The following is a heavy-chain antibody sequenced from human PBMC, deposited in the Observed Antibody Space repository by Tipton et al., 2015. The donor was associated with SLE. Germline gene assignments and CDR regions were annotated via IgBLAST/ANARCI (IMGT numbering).Heavy chain of an antibody. J-gene: IGHJ5*02. Sequence: TLSLTCTVSVFSINTFYWCWIRQSPGKGLEWIGSFFFLERADNNPSLRSRVPISVDASKSQFSLRLTSVTAADTAVYYCARGLGYSSSWYAGSWFDPWGQGTLVTVSS. D-gene: IGHD6-13*01. CDR1: VFSINTFY. CDR3: ARGLGYSSSWYAGSWFDP. CDR2: FFFLERA. V-gene: IGHV4-4*08.